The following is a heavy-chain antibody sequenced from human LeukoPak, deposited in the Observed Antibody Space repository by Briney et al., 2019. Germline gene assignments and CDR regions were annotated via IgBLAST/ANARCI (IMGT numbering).Heavy chain of an antibody. CDR2: INHSGRT. D-gene: IGHD4-23*01. V-gene: IGHV4-34*01. CDR1: GGCLFGSH. CDR3: ARDPTTVLTLPYYFDF. Sequence: SETLSLTCAVSGGCLFGSHWNWIRQSPEKGLEWIGEINHSGRTNYNPSLKSRVTISVDTSKSQFFLKLTSVTAADTAVYYCARDPTTVLTLPYYFDFWGQGTLVTVSA. J-gene: IGHJ4*02.